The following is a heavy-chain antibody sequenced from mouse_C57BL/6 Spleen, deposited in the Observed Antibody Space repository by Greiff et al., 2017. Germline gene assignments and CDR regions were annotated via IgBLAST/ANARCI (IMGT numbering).Heavy chain of an antibody. J-gene: IGHJ2*01. CDR3: ARGETYYFDY. V-gene: IGHV1-50*01. CDR2: IDPSDSYT. CDR1: GYTFTSYW. Sequence: QVQLQQPGAELVKPGASVKLSCKASGYTFTSYWMQWVKQRPGQGLEWIGEIDPSDSYTNYNQKFKGKATLTVDTSSSTAYMQLSSLTSEDSAVYYCARGETYYFDYWGQGTTLTVAS.